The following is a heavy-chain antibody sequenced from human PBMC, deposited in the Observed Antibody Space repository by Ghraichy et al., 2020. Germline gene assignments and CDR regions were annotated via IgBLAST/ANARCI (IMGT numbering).Heavy chain of an antibody. CDR1: GFIFSTYG. V-gene: IGHV3-33*06. Sequence: GGSLRLSCKASGFIFSTYGMSWVRQAPGKGLEWLAILWFVGSSEYSADSGKGRFTISRDNSKATLYLQMNSLRAEDAAMYYCAKGNLDSSLSGRSSNWFDTGGQGTLVIVSP. J-gene: IGHJ5*02. CDR2: LWFVGSSE. D-gene: IGHD3-22*01. CDR3: AKGNLDSSLSGRSSNWFDT.